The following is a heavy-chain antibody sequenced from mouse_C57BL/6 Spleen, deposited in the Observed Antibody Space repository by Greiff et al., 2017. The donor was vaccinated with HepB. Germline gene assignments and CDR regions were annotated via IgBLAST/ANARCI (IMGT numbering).Heavy chain of an antibody. CDR2: IYPGDGDT. CDR1: GYAFSSSW. D-gene: IGHD1-1*01. CDR3: ARPTYYGSSSYYFDY. Sequence: QVHVKQSGPELVKPGASVKISCKASGYAFSSSWMNWVKQRPGKGLEWIGRIYPGDGDTNYNGKFKGKATLTADKSSSTAYMQLSSLTSEDSAVYFCARPTYYGSSSYYFDYWGQGTTLTVSS. V-gene: IGHV1-82*01. J-gene: IGHJ2*01.